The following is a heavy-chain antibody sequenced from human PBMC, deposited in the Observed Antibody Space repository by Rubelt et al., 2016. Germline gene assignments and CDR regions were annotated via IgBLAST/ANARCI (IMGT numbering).Heavy chain of an antibody. CDR2: INAGNGNT. CDR1: GYTFTSYA. J-gene: IGHJ2*01. CDR3: ARSKDTAMVTDADWYFDL. D-gene: IGHD5-18*01. V-gene: IGHV1-3*01. Sequence: QVQLVQSGAEVKKPGASVKVSCKASGYTFTSYAMHWVRQAPGHRLEWMGWINAGNGNTKYSQKFQGRVTITRETSASTTYMELSSLRSEDTAVYYCARSKDTAMVTDADWYFDLWGRGTLVTVSS.